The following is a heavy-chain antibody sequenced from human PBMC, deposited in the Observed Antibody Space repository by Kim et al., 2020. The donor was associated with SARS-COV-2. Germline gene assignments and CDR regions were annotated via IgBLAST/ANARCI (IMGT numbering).Heavy chain of an antibody. CDR3: ARGQRKGFWSGYHFDY. V-gene: IGHV4-59*01. CDR1: GGSISSYY. Sequence: SETLSLTCTVSGGSISSYYWSWIWQPPGKGLEWIGYIYYSGSTNYNPSLKSRVTISVDTSKNQFSLKLSSVTAADTAVYYCARGQRKGFWSGYHFDYWGQGTLVTVSS. J-gene: IGHJ4*02. D-gene: IGHD3-3*01. CDR2: IYYSGST.